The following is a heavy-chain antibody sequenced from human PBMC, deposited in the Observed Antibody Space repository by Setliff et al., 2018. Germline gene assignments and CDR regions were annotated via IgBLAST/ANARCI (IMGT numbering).Heavy chain of an antibody. D-gene: IGHD2-21*01. V-gene: IGHV1-18*01. Sequence: ASVKVSCKASGYTFTSYGFSWVRQAPGRGLEWMGWISVYSGKTKYAQKFQGRVTMTTDTSTRTAYMEVTSLRSDDTAVYYCATEKFPGDWGDYWGQGTLVTVSS. CDR3: ATEKFPGDWGDY. CDR2: ISVYSGKT. CDR1: GYTFTSYG. J-gene: IGHJ4*02.